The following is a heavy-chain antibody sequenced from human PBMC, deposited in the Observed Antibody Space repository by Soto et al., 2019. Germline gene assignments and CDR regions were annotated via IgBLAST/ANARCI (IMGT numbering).Heavy chain of an antibody. D-gene: IGHD2-8*01. Sequence: EVQLLESGGALVQPGGALRLSCAASGFTCSNHAMNWVRQAPVKGLEWVSTISDSGSTYYADSVKGRFTISRDNSKNTLYPQRNSLRAEDTAVYYCARDQGGNYCTPTSSLYFFDHWGQRTLVIVSS. CDR2: ISDSGST. CDR1: GFTCSNHA. CDR3: ARDQGGNYCTPTSSLYFFDH. J-gene: IGHJ4*02. V-gene: IGHV3-23*01.